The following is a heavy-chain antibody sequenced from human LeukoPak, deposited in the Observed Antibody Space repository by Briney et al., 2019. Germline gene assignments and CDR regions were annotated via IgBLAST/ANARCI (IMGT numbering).Heavy chain of an antibody. V-gene: IGHV4-34*01. CDR1: GGSFSGYY. D-gene: IGHD2-2*01. CDR3: ARGAIRWVVVPAAQTNWFDP. CDR2: INHSGST. J-gene: IGHJ5*02. Sequence: SETLSLTCAVYGGSFSGYYWSWIRQPPGKGLEWIGEINHSGSTNYNPSLKSRVTISVDTSKNQFSLKLSSVTAADTAVCYCARGAIRWVVVPAAQTNWFDPWGQGTLVTVSS.